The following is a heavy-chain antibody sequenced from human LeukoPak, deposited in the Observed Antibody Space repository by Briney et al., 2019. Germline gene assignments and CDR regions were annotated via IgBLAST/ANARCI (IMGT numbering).Heavy chain of an antibody. D-gene: IGHD2-2*01. CDR1: GGTFSSYA. Sequence: GSSVKVSCKASGGTFSSYAISWVRQAPGQGLEWMGGIIPIFGTANYAQKFQGRVTITADESTSTAYMELSSLRSEDTAVYYCAGYGSTSCYECVNWFDPWGQGTLVTVSS. CDR3: AGYGSTSCYECVNWFDP. V-gene: IGHV1-69*01. J-gene: IGHJ5*02. CDR2: IIPIFGTA.